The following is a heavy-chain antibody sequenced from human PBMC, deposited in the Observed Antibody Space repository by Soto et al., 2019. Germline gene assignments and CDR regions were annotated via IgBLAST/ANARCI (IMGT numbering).Heavy chain of an antibody. CDR1: GFTFSSYW. J-gene: IGHJ3*02. D-gene: IGHD3-9*01. V-gene: IGHV3-7*01. CDR3: ARAGRITIFSTGYPVHAFDI. Sequence: EVQLVESGGGLVQPRGSLRLSCAASGFTFSSYWMSWVRQAPGKGLEWVANIKQDGSEKYYLDSVKGRFTISRDNAKNSLYLQMNSLRAEDTAVYYCARAGRITIFSTGYPVHAFDIWGQGTMVTVSS. CDR2: IKQDGSEK.